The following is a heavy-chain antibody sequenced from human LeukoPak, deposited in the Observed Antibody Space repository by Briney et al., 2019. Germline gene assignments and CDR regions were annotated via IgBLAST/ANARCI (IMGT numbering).Heavy chain of an antibody. Sequence: PGGSLRLSCAASEFTFTTYGMHWVRQAPGKGLEWVAFIYYDGSNIYYADYVKGRFTISTDISKNTLYLQMDSLRAEDTAIYYWARDWKTNSFDYWGQGTLVTVSS. D-gene: IGHD1-1*01. J-gene: IGHJ4*02. CDR3: ARDWKTNSFDY. CDR1: EFTFTTYG. CDR2: IYYDGSNI. V-gene: IGHV3-33*01.